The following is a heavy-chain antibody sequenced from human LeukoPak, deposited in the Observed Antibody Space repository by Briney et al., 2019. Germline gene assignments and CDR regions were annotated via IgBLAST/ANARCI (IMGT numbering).Heavy chain of an antibody. D-gene: IGHD6-13*01. CDR2: IWSDGSNK. J-gene: IGHJ4*02. CDR1: GFTFSSHS. CDR3: ARGGASLAAPDY. Sequence: GGSLRLSCAVSGFTFSSHSMHWVRQAPGKGLEWLTTIWSDGSNKYYAGSVRGRFTISSANSKNTLYLQMNSLRAEDTGLYYCARGGASLAAPDYWGQGALVTVSS. V-gene: IGHV3-33*01.